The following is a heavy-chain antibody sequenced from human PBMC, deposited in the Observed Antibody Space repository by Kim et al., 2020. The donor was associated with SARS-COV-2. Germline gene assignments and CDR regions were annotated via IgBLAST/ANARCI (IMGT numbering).Heavy chain of an antibody. CDR1: GGTFSSYA. D-gene: IGHD2-15*01. V-gene: IGHV1-69*13. Sequence: SVKVSCKASGGTFSSYAISWVRQAPGQGLEWMGGIIPIFGTANYAQKFQGRVTITADESTSTAYMELSSLRSEDTAVYYCARWGAHCSGGSCYNYFDYWGQGTLVTVSS. J-gene: IGHJ4*02. CDR3: ARWGAHCSGGSCYNYFDY. CDR2: IIPIFGTA.